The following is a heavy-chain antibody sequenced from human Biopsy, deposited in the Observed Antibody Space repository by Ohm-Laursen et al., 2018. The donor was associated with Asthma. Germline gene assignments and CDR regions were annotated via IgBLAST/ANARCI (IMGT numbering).Heavy chain of an antibody. D-gene: IGHD7-27*01. Sequence: SLRLSCSASGFSFSNFGMHWVRQAPGKGLEWVAVISFDGSNEDYADSVKGRFTISRDNPRNSLYLQMNSLRAEDTAVYYCARDAPTGGYIDYWGLGTLVTVSS. V-gene: IGHV3-30*03. CDR3: ARDAPTGGYIDY. CDR2: ISFDGSNE. J-gene: IGHJ4*02. CDR1: GFSFSNFG.